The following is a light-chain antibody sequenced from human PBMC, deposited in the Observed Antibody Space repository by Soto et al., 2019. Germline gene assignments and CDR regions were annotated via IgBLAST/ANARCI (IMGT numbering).Light chain of an antibody. CDR1: QDISNY. V-gene: IGKV1-33*01. CDR3: QQYDNLPPGT. J-gene: IGKJ5*01. CDR2: DAS. Sequence: EIHVSQSPSSLSASVGDRVTITCQASQDISNYLNWYQQKPGKAPKLLIYDASNLETGVPSRFSGSGSGTDFTFTISSLQPEDIATYYCQQYDNLPPGTFGQGTRLEI.